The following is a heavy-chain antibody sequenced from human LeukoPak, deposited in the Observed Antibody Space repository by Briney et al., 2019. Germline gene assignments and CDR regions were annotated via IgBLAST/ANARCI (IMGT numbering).Heavy chain of an antibody. J-gene: IGHJ4*02. CDR3: ASGRQLGY. V-gene: IGHV3-7*01. CDR2: IKEDGSEK. CDR1: GFTFSNYW. Sequence: GGSLRLSGAASGFTFSNYWMSWVRQAPGKGLEWVANIKEDGSEKYYVDSVKGRFTISRDNARNSLYLQMNSLRAEDTAVYYCASGRQLGYWGQGTLATVSS. D-gene: IGHD6-13*01.